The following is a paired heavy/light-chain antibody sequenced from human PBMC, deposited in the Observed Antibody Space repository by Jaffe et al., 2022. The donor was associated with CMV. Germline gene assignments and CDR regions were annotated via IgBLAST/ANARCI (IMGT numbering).Heavy chain of an antibody. CDR1: GFTFSSYA. J-gene: IGHJ3*02. V-gene: IGHV3-23*04. CDR2: ISESGGST. CDR3: AKNSEWELRGWKADAFDI. D-gene: IGHD1-26*01. Sequence: EEHLVESGGGLVQPGGSLRLSCAASGFTFSSYAMSWVRQAPGKGLEWVSGISESGGSTHYADSVKGRFIISRDNSKNTMYMQIHSLRADDTAIYFCAKNSEWELRGWKADAFDIWGQGTMVTVSS.
Light chain of an antibody. J-gene: IGLJ2*01. CDR3: QAWVSSTVV. V-gene: IGLV3-1*01. CDR2: RDN. CDR1: NLGDKY. Sequence: SYELTQPPSVSVSPGQTASITCSGDNLGDKYASWYRQKPGQSPVLVIYRDNKRPSGIPERFSGSNSGNTATLTISGTQPMDEADYYCQAWVSSTVVFGGGTKLTVL.